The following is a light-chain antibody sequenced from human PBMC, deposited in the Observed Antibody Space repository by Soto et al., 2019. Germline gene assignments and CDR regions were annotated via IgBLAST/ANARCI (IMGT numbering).Light chain of an antibody. CDR2: GAS. CDR3: QQYNNWPLT. V-gene: IGKV3-15*01. CDR1: QSVSSN. Sequence: ELEMTQSPATLSLSPGERATLSCRASQSVSSNLAWYQQKPGQAPRLLIYGASTRATGIPARFSGSGSGTEFTLTISSLQSEDFAVYYCQQYNNWPLTFGGGTKVDIK. J-gene: IGKJ4*01.